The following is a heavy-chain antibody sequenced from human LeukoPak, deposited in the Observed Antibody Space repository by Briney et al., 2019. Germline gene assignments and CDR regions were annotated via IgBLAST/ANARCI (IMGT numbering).Heavy chain of an antibody. Sequence: GGSLRLSCAASGFSFSDYNMNWVRQPPGRGLEWVSSISSSYSSISYADSVKGRFTISRDNAKNSLYLQMNSLRAEDTAVYYCARDPGDFALDWGQGTLVTVSS. D-gene: IGHD7-27*01. CDR2: ISSSYSSI. J-gene: IGHJ4*02. V-gene: IGHV3-21*01. CDR1: GFSFSDYN. CDR3: ARDPGDFALD.